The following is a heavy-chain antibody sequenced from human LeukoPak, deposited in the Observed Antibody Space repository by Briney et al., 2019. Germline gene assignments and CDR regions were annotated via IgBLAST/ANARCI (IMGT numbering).Heavy chain of an antibody. V-gene: IGHV4-34*01. CDR2: IKHIGGT. J-gene: IGHJ4*02. Sequence: SETLSLTCAVYGESFSGYYYSWTWIRQPPGKGLEWIGEIKHIGGTNYNASLRSRVTISADTSKNQFSLRLTSVTAADTAVYYCARLAIRGSNYGFDNWGQGTLVTVSS. D-gene: IGHD5-18*01. CDR1: GESFSGYY. CDR3: ARLAIRGSNYGFDN.